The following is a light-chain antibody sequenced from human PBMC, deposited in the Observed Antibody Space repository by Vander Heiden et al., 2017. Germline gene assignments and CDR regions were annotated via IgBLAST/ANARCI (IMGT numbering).Light chain of an antibody. Sequence: QSVLTQPPSVSAAPRQKVPISCSGTCSNPGNNYKSLYQQLPGTAPKLLIYDNNKRPSGIPDRFSGSKSGTSTTLGITGLQTGDKADYYCGTWDSSLSAVVFGGGTKLTVL. CDR3: GTWDSSLSAVV. CDR2: DNN. CDR1: CSNPGNNY. V-gene: IGLV1-51*01. J-gene: IGLJ2*01.